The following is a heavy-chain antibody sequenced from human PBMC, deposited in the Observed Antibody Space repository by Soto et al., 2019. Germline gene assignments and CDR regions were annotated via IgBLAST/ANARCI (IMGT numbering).Heavy chain of an antibody. V-gene: IGHV3-48*01. CDR2: SMPGSSHI. Sequence: GRSLRLSCAAAGFTFSIYSMNWVRQAPGKGKEWVSYSMPGSSHIFYADSVKGRFTISRDNAKNSLYLQMNSLRVEDTAAYYCARDRGNTYSFDIWGQCTMLTVSS. CDR1: GFTFSIYS. CDR3: ARDRGNTYSFDI. J-gene: IGHJ3*02. D-gene: IGHD3-10*01.